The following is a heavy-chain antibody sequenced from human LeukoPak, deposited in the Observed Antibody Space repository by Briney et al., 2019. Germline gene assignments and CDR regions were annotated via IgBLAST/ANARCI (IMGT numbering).Heavy chain of an antibody. V-gene: IGHV1-18*01. CDR2: ISGYNGNT. Sequence: GASVKVSCKASGYTFTSYGISWVRQAPGQGLEWMGWISGYNGNTNYAQNLQGRVTMTEDTSTDTAYMELSSLRSEDTAVYYCATVKGYSSSWYNDYWGQGTLVTVSS. J-gene: IGHJ4*02. CDR3: ATVKGYSSSWYNDY. D-gene: IGHD6-13*01. CDR1: GYTFTSYG.